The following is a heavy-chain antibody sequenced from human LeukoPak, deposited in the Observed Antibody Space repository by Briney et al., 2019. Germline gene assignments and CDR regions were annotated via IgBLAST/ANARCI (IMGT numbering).Heavy chain of an antibody. CDR1: GFTVSSNS. D-gene: IGHD1-14*01. CDR3: ATGPKPNYFDY. V-gene: IGHV3-53*01. Sequence: GGFLRLSCAASGFTVSSNSMSWVRQAPGKGLEWVSLIYSGGSAYYADSVKGRFTISRDNSKNTLYLQMNSLKAEDTAVYYCATGPKPNYFDYWGQGTLVTVSS. CDR2: IYSGGSA. J-gene: IGHJ4*02.